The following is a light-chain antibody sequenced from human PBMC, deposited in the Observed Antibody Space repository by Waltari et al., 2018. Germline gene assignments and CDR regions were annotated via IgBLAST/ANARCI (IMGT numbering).Light chain of an antibody. V-gene: IGKV3-15*01. CDR3: QQYNNWPPLT. CDR1: QSVSSN. J-gene: IGKJ4*01. Sequence: EIVMTQSPATLSVSQGERAPLSCSASQSVSSNLAWYQQKPGQAPRLLIYGSSTRATGIPARFSGSGSGTEFTLTISSLQSEDFAVYYCQQYNNWPPLTFGGGTKVEIK. CDR2: GSS.